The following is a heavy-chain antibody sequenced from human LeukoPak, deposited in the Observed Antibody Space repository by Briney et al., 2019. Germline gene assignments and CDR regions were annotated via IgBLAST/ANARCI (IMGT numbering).Heavy chain of an antibody. D-gene: IGHD6-13*01. CDR2: ISYDGSNK. Sequence: AGGSLRLSCAASGFTFSSYGMHWVRQAPGKGLEWVAVISYDGSNKYYADSVKGRFTISRDNSKNTLYLQMNSLRAEDTAVYYCARDLFAAAAGTMDWGQGTLVTVSS. CDR3: ARDLFAAAAGTMD. J-gene: IGHJ4*02. CDR1: GFTFSSYG. V-gene: IGHV3-30*03.